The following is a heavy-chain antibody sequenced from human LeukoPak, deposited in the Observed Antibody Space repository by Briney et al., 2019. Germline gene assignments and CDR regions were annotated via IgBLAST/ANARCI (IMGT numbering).Heavy chain of an antibody. CDR2: IYGDGRT. Sequence: GGSLRLSCAASGFTVSNMYMTWVRQAPGKGLEWVSLIYGDGRTSYADSVKGRCTISRDNSKNTLDLQVNSLRAEDTAVYYCAKDRVGYSSGWYGYWGQGTLVTVSS. CDR1: GFTVSNMY. CDR3: AKDRVGYSSGWYGY. D-gene: IGHD6-19*01. J-gene: IGHJ4*02. V-gene: IGHV3-53*01.